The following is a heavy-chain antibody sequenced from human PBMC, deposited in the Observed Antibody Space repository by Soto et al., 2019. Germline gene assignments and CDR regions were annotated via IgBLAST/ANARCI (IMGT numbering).Heavy chain of an antibody. CDR3: ARMGSFFASGDPFDRAFEI. V-gene: IGHV2-26*01. CDR1: GFSLSNARMG. D-gene: IGHD4-17*01. Sequence: QVTLKESGPVLVKPTETLTLTCTVSGFSLSNARMGVSWIRQPPGQALEWLAHIFSNDEKSYSTSLKSRLTISKDTSKSQVVLTMTNMDPVDTATYYCARMGSFFASGDPFDRAFEIWGQGTMVTVSS. CDR2: IFSNDEK. J-gene: IGHJ3*02.